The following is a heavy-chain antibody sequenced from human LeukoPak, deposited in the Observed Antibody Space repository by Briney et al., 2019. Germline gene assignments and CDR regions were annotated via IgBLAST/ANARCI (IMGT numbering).Heavy chain of an antibody. CDR2: INAGNGNT. Sequence: GASVKVSCKASGYSFTSYVMHWVRQAHGQRLEWMGRINAGNGNTKYSQKFQGRVTITRDTSASTAYMELSSLRSEDTAVYYCAREPLKAPTVTTPGGFDIWGQGTIVTVSS. CDR1: GYSFTSYV. V-gene: IGHV1-3*01. D-gene: IGHD4-17*01. J-gene: IGHJ3*02. CDR3: AREPLKAPTVTTPGGFDI.